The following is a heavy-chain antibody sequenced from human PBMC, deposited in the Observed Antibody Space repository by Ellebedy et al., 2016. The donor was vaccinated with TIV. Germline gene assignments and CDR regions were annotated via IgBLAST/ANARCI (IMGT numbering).Heavy chain of an antibody. CDR2: ITTAVDT. J-gene: IGHJ4*02. V-gene: IGHV3-13*01. CDR1: GFTLGSFD. Sequence: GESLKISCAVSGFTLGSFDIHWVRQATGKGLEWVSGITTAVDTYYRGSVKCRFTVSRENAKNSVYLQMSSLRAGDTAVYYCARATGTRYRSNWHDIDYWGQGTQVTVSS. D-gene: IGHD1-1*01. CDR3: ARATGTRYRSNWHDIDY.